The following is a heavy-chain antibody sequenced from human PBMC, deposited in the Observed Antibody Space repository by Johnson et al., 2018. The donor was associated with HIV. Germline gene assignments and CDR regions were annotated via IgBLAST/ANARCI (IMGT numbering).Heavy chain of an antibody. Sequence: VQLVESGGGLVQPGRSLRLSCTASGFTFADYAMHWVRQAPGKGLEWVSGISWNSGSIGSAASVKGRFTISRDNAKNSLYLQMNRLSAEDTALYYCAKDMRQQLVFLCAFDIWGQGTMVTVSS. CDR3: AKDMRQQLVFLCAFDI. V-gene: IGHV3-9*01. CDR1: GFTFADYA. CDR2: ISWNSGSI. D-gene: IGHD6-13*01. J-gene: IGHJ3*02.